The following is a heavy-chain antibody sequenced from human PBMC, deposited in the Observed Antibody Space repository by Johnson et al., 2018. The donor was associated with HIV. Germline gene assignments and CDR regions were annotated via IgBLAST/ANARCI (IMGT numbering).Heavy chain of an antibody. CDR3: AKDSRRAAAGRIGLCAFDI. V-gene: IGHV3-NL1*01. Sequence: QVQLVESGGGVVQPGRSLRLSCAASGFTFSTYGMHWVRQAPGKGLEWVSGINWTGGSTYYADSVKGRFTISRDNSKNTLYLQMNSLRAEDTALYYCAKDSRRAAAGRIGLCAFDIWGQGTMVTVSS. J-gene: IGHJ3*02. D-gene: IGHD6-13*01. CDR2: INWTGGST. CDR1: GFTFSTYG.